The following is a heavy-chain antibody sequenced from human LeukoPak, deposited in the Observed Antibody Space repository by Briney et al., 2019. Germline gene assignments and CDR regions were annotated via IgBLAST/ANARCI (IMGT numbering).Heavy chain of an antibody. V-gene: IGHV4-39*02. Sequence: GSLRLSCAASEFSVGSNYMTWVRQAPGKGLEWIGSVFRTGSTYYSASLKSRVSISVDTTKNHFALKVTSVTAADTAMYFCARRVGFYGSGSLNYFDPWGQGILVSVSS. CDR1: EFSVGSNY. CDR3: ARRVGFYGSGSLNYFDP. CDR2: VFRTGST. D-gene: IGHD3-10*01. J-gene: IGHJ5*01.